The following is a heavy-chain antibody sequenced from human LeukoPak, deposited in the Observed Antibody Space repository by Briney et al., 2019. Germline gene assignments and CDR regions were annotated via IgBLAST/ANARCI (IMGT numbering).Heavy chain of an antibody. Sequence: GESLRLSCAASGFTFSSYGMNWVRQAPGKGLEWVAVIYIDGSSKYYAYSVKGRFTISRDNSKNTLFVQMSSLRAEDTAVYYCARGEYYSDTSSYFDYWGQGTLVTVSS. D-gene: IGHD3-22*01. CDR1: GFTFSSYG. CDR2: IYIDGSSK. CDR3: ARGEYYSDTSSYFDY. V-gene: IGHV3-30*03. J-gene: IGHJ4*02.